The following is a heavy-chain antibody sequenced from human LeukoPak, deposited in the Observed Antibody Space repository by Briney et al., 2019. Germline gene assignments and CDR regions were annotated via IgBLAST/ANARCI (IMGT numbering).Heavy chain of an antibody. D-gene: IGHD6-13*01. CDR3: ARLRGYEAAGYFDY. CDR1: GYTFTSYA. CDR2: INAGNGNT. Sequence: ASVKVSCKASGYTFTSYAMHWVRQAPGQRLEWMGWINAGNGNTKYSQKFQGRVTITRDTSASTAYMELRSLRSDDTAVYYCARLRGYEAAGYFDYWGQGTLVTVSS. V-gene: IGHV1-3*01. J-gene: IGHJ4*02.